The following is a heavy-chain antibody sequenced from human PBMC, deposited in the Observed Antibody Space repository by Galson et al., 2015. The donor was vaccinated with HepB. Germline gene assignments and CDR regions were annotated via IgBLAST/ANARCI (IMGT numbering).Heavy chain of an antibody. D-gene: IGHD6-13*01. CDR1: GYTFTAYY. V-gene: IGHV1-2*05. CDR2: INPHTSDT. J-gene: IGHJ4*02. CDR3: TKEGSSNDFDF. Sequence: SVKVSCKASGYTFTAYYLHWVRQAPGQGLGWMGRINPHTSDTNYAQPFQGRVTMTRDTSISTAYMELSRLSSDDTVVYYCTKEGSSNDFDFWGQGTLVTSP.